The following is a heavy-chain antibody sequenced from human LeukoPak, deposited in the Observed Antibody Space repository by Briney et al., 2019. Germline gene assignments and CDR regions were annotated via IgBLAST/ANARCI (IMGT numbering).Heavy chain of an antibody. Sequence: GGSLRLSCAASGFTFSKYGMHWVRQAPGKGLEWVAFIRYDGSNKYYADSVKGRFTISRDNSKNTLYLQMNSLRAEDTAVYYCAKGYCSSTSCYGLDYWGQGTLVTVSS. J-gene: IGHJ4*02. D-gene: IGHD2-2*01. V-gene: IGHV3-30*02. CDR2: IRYDGSNK. CDR1: GFTFSKYG. CDR3: AKGYCSSTSCYGLDY.